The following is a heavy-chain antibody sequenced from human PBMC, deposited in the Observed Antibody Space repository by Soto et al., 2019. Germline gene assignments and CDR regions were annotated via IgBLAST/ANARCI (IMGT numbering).Heavy chain of an antibody. CDR3: ANTDQLSANHAEYFQH. J-gene: IGHJ1*01. D-gene: IGHD2-2*01. Sequence: SETLSLTCTVSGGSISSGDYYWSWIRQPPGKGLEWIGYIYYSGSTYYNPSLKSRVTISVDTSKNQFSLKLSSVTAADTAVYYCANTDQLSANHAEYFQHWGQGTLVTVSS. CDR2: IYYSGST. V-gene: IGHV4-30-4*01. CDR1: GGSISSGDYY.